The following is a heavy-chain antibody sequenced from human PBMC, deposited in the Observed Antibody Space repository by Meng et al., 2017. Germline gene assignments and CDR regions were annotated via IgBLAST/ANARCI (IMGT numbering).Heavy chain of an antibody. CDR1: GFTFSSYA. V-gene: IGHV3-23*04. CDR3: AKYRGSSWHGTIDY. Sequence: EVSLVGSGGVLVQPGGSLDLSLAASGFTFSSYAMSWVRQAPGKGLEWVSAISGSGGSTYYADSVKGRFTISRDNSKNTLYLQMNSLRAEDTAVYYCAKYRGSSWHGTIDYWGQGTLVTVSS. D-gene: IGHD6-13*01. J-gene: IGHJ4*02. CDR2: ISGSGGST.